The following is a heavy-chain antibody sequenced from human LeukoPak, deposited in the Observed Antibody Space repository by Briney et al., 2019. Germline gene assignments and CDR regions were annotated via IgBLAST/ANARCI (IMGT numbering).Heavy chain of an antibody. J-gene: IGHJ4*02. Sequence: SETLSLTCAVSGGSISSSNWWSWVRQPPGKGLEWIGEIYHSGSTNYNPSLKSRVTISVDKSKNQFSLKLGSVTAADTAVYYCARDLYSSGWFDYWGQGTLVTVSS. CDR1: GGSISSSNW. CDR3: ARDLYSSGWFDY. CDR2: IYHSGST. V-gene: IGHV4-4*02. D-gene: IGHD6-19*01.